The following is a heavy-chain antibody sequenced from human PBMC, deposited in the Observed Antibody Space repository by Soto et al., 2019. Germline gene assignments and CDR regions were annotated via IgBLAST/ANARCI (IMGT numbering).Heavy chain of an antibody. CDR1: GGSIIRYY. CDR2: IYYSGST. D-gene: IGHD4-17*01. J-gene: IGHJ3*02. Sequence: SKTLSLTCTVSGGSIIRYYWSWIRQPPGKGLEWIGYIYYSGSTNYNPSLKSRVTISVDTSKNQFSLKLSSVTAADTAVYYCARRGAGSGDYVSAFDIWGQGTMVT. V-gene: IGHV4-59*01. CDR3: ARRGAGSGDYVSAFDI.